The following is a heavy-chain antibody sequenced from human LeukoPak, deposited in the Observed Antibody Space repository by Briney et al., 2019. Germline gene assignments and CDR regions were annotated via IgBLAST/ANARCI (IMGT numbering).Heavy chain of an antibody. CDR1: GFTFSSYG. CDR3: AKDREGDGYILDAFDI. V-gene: IGHV3-30*18. CDR2: ISYDGSNK. Sequence: PGRSLRLSCAASGFTFSSYGMHWVRQAPGKGLEWVAVISYDGSNKYYADSVKGRFTISRDNSKNTLYLQMNSLRAEDTAVYYCAKDREGDGYILDAFDIWGQGTLVTVSS. J-gene: IGHJ4*02. D-gene: IGHD5-24*01.